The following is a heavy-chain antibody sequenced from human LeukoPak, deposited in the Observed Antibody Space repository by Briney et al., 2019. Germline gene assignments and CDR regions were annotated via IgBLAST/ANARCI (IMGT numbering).Heavy chain of an antibody. Sequence: GGSLRLSCAASGFTFSSYAMSWVRQAPGKGLEWVSANSGSGGSTYYADSVKGRFTISRDNSKNTLYLQMNSLRAEDTAVYYCAKDYDILTGYSFDYWGQGTLVTVSS. CDR2: NSGSGGST. V-gene: IGHV3-23*01. J-gene: IGHJ4*02. D-gene: IGHD3-9*01. CDR1: GFTFSSYA. CDR3: AKDYDILTGYSFDY.